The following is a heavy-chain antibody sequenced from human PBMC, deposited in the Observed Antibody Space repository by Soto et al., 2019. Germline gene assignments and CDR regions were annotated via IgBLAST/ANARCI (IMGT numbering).Heavy chain of an antibody. Sequence: SQTLSLTCAISGDSVSSISASWNWIRQSPSRGLEWLGRTYCRSKWTNDYAVSVKSRITINPDTSKNQFSLQLSSVTPEDTAMYYCVRGYSSSFDYWGQGTLVTVSS. D-gene: IGHD2-15*01. V-gene: IGHV6-1*01. J-gene: IGHJ4*02. CDR2: TYCRSKWTN. CDR3: VRGYSSSFDY. CDR1: GDSVSSISAS.